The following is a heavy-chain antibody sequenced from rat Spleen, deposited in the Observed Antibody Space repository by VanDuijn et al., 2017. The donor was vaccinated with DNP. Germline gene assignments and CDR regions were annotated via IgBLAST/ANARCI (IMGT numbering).Heavy chain of an antibody. CDR2: ISHDGGRN. CDR3: ARHVLPLRVWDY. D-gene: IGHD1-4*01. J-gene: IGHJ2*01. V-gene: IGHV5-22*01. CDR1: GFTFRDYY. Sequence: EVQLVGSGGGLVQPGRSLKLSCAASGFTFRDYYMAWVRQVPTKGLEWVAYISHDGGRNYNGDSVKGRFTISRDNAKSTLYLQMNSLRSEDMATYFCARHVLPLRVWDYWGQGVMVTVSS.